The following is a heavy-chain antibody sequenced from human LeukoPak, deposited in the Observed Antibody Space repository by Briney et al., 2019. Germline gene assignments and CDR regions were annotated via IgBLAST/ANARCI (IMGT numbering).Heavy chain of an antibody. Sequence: GGSLRLSCAASGFTVSSNYMSWVRQAPGKGLEWVSAISGSGGSTYYADSVKGRFTISRDNSKNTLYLQMNSLRAEDTAVYYCAKDMIPYHYDSSGYYEYDYWGQGTLVTVSS. CDR1: GFTVSSNY. CDR3: AKDMIPYHYDSSGYYEYDY. V-gene: IGHV3-23*01. J-gene: IGHJ4*02. CDR2: ISGSGGST. D-gene: IGHD3-22*01.